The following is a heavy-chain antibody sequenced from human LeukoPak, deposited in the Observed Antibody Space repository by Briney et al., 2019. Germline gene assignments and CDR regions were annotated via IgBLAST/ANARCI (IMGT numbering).Heavy chain of an antibody. V-gene: IGHV3-30*04. CDR2: ISIDGRGT. CDR1: GFTFSNYA. D-gene: IGHD4-17*01. CDR3: MRGSYGDFN. J-gene: IGHJ4*02. Sequence: GGSLRLSCAASGFTFSNYALHWVRQAPGKGLEWMAVISIDGRGTYYAGSVKGRFTISRDNSKNTLFLQMNSLRAEDTAFYCCMRGSYGDFNWGQGTLVTVSS.